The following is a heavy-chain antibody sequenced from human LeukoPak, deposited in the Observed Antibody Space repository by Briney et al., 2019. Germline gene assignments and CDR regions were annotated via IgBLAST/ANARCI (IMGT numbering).Heavy chain of an antibody. CDR3: ARVSDGIYYYY. CDR1: GFTFSNYA. D-gene: IGHD1-26*01. J-gene: IGHJ4*02. CDR2: ISSTGGST. Sequence: GGSLRLSCAASGFTFSNYAMHWVRQRPGKGLEYVSGISSTGGSTHYANSVKGRFTISRDNSKNTLYFQMGSLRAEDMAVYYCARVSDGIYYYYWGQGTLVTVSS. V-gene: IGHV3-64*01.